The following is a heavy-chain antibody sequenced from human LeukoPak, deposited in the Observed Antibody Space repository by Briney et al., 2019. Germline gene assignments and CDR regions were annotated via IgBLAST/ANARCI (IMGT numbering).Heavy chain of an antibody. D-gene: IGHD4-17*01. CDR1: GGSISSYY. V-gene: IGHV4-4*07. CDR2: IYTSGST. J-gene: IGHJ4*02. Sequence: SETLSLTCTVSGGSISSYYWNWIRQPAGEGLEWIGRIYTSGSTNYNPSLKSRVTLSADTSKNQFSLKLSSVTAADTAVYCCARARGDYRRVDYFDYWGQGTPVSVSS. CDR3: ARARGDYRRVDYFDY.